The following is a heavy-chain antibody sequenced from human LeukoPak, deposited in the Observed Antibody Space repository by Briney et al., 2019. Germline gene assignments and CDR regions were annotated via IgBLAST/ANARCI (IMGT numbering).Heavy chain of an antibody. CDR3: ARGDYYGSPKVVAA. CDR2: NNPNSGDT. CDR1: GYTSTDYY. V-gene: IGHV1-2*02. J-gene: IGHJ5*02. D-gene: IGHD3-10*01. Sequence: ASVKVSYKASGYTSTDYYINWVRQAPGQGLEWIGWNNPNSGDTNYAQKFQDRVTMTRDTSISTAYIELNFLRSDDTAVFYCARGDYYGSPKVVAAWGQGTLVTVSS.